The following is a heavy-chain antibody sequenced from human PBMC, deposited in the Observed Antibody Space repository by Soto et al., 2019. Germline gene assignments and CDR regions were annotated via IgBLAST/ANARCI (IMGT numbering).Heavy chain of an antibody. D-gene: IGHD5-12*01. J-gene: IGHJ6*02. CDR2: ICYSGYS. CDR1: GGSISSGDYY. Sequence: PSETLSLTCTVSGGSISSGDYYWSWLRQPPGKGLEWIGYICYSGYSSYNPSLKCPVTISVDTSKNQFSLKLSSVTAADTAVYYCARAGAYSGYGQNYYYYGMDVWGQGTTVTVSS. CDR3: ARAGAYSGYGQNYYYYGMDV. V-gene: IGHV4-30-4*01.